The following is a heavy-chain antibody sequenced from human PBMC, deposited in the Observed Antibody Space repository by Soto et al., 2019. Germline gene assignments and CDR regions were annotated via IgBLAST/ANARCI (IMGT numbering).Heavy chain of an antibody. D-gene: IGHD4-17*01. CDR3: ARALTTVVTKWFDS. Sequence: SETLSLTCTVSGGSSSSYYWSWIRQPPGKGLEWIGYIYYSGSTNYNPSLKSRVTISADTSKNRFSLKLRSVTAADTAVYYCARALTTVVTKWFDSWGQGTLVTV. CDR1: GGSSSSYY. CDR2: IYYSGST. V-gene: IGHV4-59*01. J-gene: IGHJ5*01.